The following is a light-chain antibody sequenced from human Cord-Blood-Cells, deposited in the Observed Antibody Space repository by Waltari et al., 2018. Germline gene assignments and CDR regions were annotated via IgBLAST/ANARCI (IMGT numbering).Light chain of an antibody. V-gene: IGLV3-21*02. CDR1: NIGSKS. CDR2: DDS. CDR3: QVWDSRGKV. J-gene: IGLJ2*01. Sequence: NNIGSKSVHWYQQKPGQAPVLVVYDDSDRPSGTPERFSGSNSGNTATLTISRVEAGDEADYYCQVWDSRGKVFGGGTKLTVL.